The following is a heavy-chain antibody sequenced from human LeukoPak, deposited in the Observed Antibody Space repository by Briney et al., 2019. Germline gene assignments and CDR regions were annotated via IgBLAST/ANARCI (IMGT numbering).Heavy chain of an antibody. CDR1: GFTFSSYA. D-gene: IGHD2-15*01. Sequence: GGSLRLSCAASGFTFSSYAMSWVRQAPGKGLEWVSAISGSGGSTYYADSVKGRFTISRDNSKNTLYLQMNNLRAEDTAVYYCAKRRGYCSGGSCFPTSYYFDYWGQGTLVTVSS. V-gene: IGHV3-23*01. CDR3: AKRRGYCSGGSCFPTSYYFDY. J-gene: IGHJ4*02. CDR2: ISGSGGST.